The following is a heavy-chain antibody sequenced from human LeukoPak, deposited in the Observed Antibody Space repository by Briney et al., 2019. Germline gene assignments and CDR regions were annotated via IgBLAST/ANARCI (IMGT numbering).Heavy chain of an antibody. V-gene: IGHV3-21*01. J-gene: IGHJ4*02. CDR3: ARLYSRVGPFDY. CDR1: AFTFSDYS. Sequence: GGSLRLSCAASAFTFSDYSMNWVRQAPGKGLEWVASISSSSPYIYYTDSVKGRFTISRDSAKNSLYLQMNSLRAEDTAVYYCARLYSRVGPFDYWGQGTLVTVSS. D-gene: IGHD5-18*01. CDR2: ISSSSPYI.